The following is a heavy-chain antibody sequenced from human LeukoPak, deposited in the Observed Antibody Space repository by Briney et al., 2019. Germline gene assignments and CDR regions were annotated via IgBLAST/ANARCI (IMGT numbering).Heavy chain of an antibody. Sequence: ASVKVSCKASGGTFSSYAISWVRQAPGQGLEWMGWMNPNRGNTGYAQKFQGRVTITRNTSISTAYMELSSLRSEDTAVYYCARGRRITIFGVVITLDFDYWGQGTLVTVSS. D-gene: IGHD3-3*01. CDR2: MNPNRGNT. CDR3: ARGRRITIFGVVITLDFDY. V-gene: IGHV1-8*03. CDR1: GGTFSSYA. J-gene: IGHJ4*02.